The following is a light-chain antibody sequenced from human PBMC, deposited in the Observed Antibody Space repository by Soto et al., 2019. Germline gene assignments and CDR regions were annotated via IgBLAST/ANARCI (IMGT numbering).Light chain of an antibody. J-gene: IGKJ1*01. CDR1: QGIRND. CDR3: LKDYSYPRT. V-gene: IGKV1-6*01. Sequence: AIQMTQSPSSLSASVGDRVTIICRASQGIRNDLGWYQQRPGKAPKLLIYATSNLQSGVPSRFSGSGSGTDFTLTISSLQPEDFATYYCLKDYSYPRTFGQGTKVDIK. CDR2: ATS.